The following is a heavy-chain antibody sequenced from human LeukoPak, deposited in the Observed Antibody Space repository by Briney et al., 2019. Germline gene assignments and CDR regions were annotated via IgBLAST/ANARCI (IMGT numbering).Heavy chain of an antibody. CDR2: IYESGST. CDR1: GGSISSSSYY. Sequence: PSETLSLTCTVSGGSISSSSYYWGWLRQPPGKGLEWIGRIYESGSTYYNPSLKSRVTISVDTSKNQFSLKLSSVTAADTAVYYCAREVVGSSDSRGMVYYYYYYMDVWGKGTTVTVSS. CDR3: AREVVGSSDSRGMVYYYYYYMDV. V-gene: IGHV4-39*07. D-gene: IGHD6-13*01. J-gene: IGHJ6*03.